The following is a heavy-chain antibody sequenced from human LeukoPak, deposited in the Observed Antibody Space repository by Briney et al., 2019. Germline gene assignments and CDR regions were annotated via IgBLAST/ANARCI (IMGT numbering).Heavy chain of an antibody. D-gene: IGHD1-26*01. CDR3: AKAFAFVGANFFDY. CDR1: GFTFSIYA. CDR2: IGDTT. Sequence: PGGSLRLSCAASGFTFSIYAMSWVRQAPGKGLEWVSAIGDTTYYADSVGGRFTISRDNSKNTLYLQMNSLRAEDAAIYYCAKAFAFVGANFFDYWGQGTLVTVSS. V-gene: IGHV3-23*01. J-gene: IGHJ4*02.